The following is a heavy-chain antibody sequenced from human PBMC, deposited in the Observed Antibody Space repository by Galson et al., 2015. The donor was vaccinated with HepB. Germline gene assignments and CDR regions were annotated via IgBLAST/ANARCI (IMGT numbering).Heavy chain of an antibody. CDR3: ARDSEPYSGTLPDF. CDR1: GFSFSSYD. V-gene: IGHV3-30*05. J-gene: IGHJ4*02. Sequence: SLRLSCAASGFSFSSYDMHWVRQAPGKGLEWVAVISHDGRNKSYGDSVKGRFTISRDNSENTLYLQMNSLRAEGTAVYYCARDSEPYSGTLPDFWGRATLGTVSS. D-gene: IGHD1-26*01. CDR2: ISHDGRNK.